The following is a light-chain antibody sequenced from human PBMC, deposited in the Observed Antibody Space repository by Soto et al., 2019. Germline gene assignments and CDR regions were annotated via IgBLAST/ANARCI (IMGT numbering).Light chain of an antibody. CDR3: QQYGSSPYT. CDR1: QSVSSSY. Sequence: EIVLTQSPATLSLSPGERATLSCGASQSVSSSYVAWYQQKPGLAPRLLMYDASSRATGIPDRFSGSGSGTYFTLTISRLDPEELAVYYCQQYGSSPYTFGLGTKLEIK. V-gene: IGKV3D-20*01. J-gene: IGKJ2*01. CDR2: DAS.